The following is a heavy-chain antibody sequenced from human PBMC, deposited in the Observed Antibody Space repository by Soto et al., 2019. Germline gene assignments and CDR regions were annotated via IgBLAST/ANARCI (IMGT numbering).Heavy chain of an antibody. Sequence: GGSLRLSCAASGFTFSSYAMSWVRQAPGKGLEWVSAISGSGGSTYYADSVKGRFTISRDNSKNTLYLQMNSLRAEDTAVYYCANHFQRSAGSGYYWDFDYWGQGTLVTVSS. CDR2: ISGSGGST. CDR3: ANHFQRSAGSGYYWDFDY. V-gene: IGHV3-23*01. CDR1: GFTFSSYA. D-gene: IGHD3-22*01. J-gene: IGHJ4*02.